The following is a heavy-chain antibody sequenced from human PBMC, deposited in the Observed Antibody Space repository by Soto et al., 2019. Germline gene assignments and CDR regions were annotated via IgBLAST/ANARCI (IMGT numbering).Heavy chain of an antibody. J-gene: IGHJ4*02. V-gene: IGHV3-30*04. CDR1: GFTFSSYA. D-gene: IGHD3-22*01. CDR3: ASVRADYYDSSGPLGY. Sequence: GGSLRLSCAASGFTFSSYAMHWVRQAPGKGLEWVAVISYEGRNKYYAETVKDRITNSRNNSKKTLYLQMNSLRAEDTAVYYCASVRADYYDSSGPLGYWGQGT. CDR2: ISYEGRNK.